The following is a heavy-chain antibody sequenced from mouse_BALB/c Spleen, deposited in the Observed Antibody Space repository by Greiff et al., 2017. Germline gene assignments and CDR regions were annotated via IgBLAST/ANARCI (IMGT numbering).Heavy chain of an antibody. J-gene: IGHJ4*01. V-gene: IGHV5-6*01. CDR3: AREGFYYGNYYAMDY. CDR1: GFTFSSYG. Sequence: EVQLVESGGDLVKPGGSLKLSCAASGFTFSSYGMSWVRQTPDKRLEWVATISSGGSYTYYPDTVTGRFTISRDNAKNTLYLEMSSLRSEDTAMYYCAREGFYYGNYYAMDYWGQGTSVTISS. D-gene: IGHD2-1*01. CDR2: ISSGGSYT.